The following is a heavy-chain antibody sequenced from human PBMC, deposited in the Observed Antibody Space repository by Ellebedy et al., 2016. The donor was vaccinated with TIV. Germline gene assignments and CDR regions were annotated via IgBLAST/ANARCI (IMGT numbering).Heavy chain of an antibody. Sequence: MPSETLSLTCTVSGGSITSTSYYWGWIRQPPGKGLEWIGTIYYSGSTYYNPSLKSRVTMSIDTAKNQFTMKLSSVTAADKAVYFCARKDLQLQNFDSWGQGTLVTVSS. CDR2: IYYSGST. D-gene: IGHD1-1*01. V-gene: IGHV4-39*01. CDR3: ARKDLQLQNFDS. J-gene: IGHJ4*02. CDR1: GGSITSTSYY.